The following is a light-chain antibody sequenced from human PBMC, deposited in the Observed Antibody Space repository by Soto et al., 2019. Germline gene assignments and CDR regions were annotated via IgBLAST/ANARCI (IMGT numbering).Light chain of an antibody. Sequence: DIQMTQSPSTLSASVGDRVTITCRASQSISSWLAWYQQKPGKAPKLRIYDASSLESGVPSRFSGIGTGTEFTLTISSLQPDDFATYYCQQYNSYSWTFGQGTKVEIK. CDR1: QSISSW. V-gene: IGKV1-5*01. CDR2: DAS. J-gene: IGKJ1*01. CDR3: QQYNSYSWT.